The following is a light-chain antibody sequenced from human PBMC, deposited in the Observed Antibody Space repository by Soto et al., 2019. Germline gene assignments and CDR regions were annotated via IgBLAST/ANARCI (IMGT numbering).Light chain of an antibody. CDR2: DAS. CDR1: QSVSSS. J-gene: IGKJ3*01. CDR3: QQRSNWPPEVT. V-gene: IGKV3-11*01. Sequence: EIVLTQSPDTLSLSPGERATLSCRASQSVSSSLAWYHQKPGQAPRLLIYDASNRATGIPARFSGSGSGTDFTLTISSLEHDDFAVYYCQQRSNWPPEVTFGPGTKVDIK.